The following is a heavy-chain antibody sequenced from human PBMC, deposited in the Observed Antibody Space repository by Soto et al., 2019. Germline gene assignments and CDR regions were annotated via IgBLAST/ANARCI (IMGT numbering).Heavy chain of an antibody. V-gene: IGHV4-39*01. CDR1: GGSISSSGYY. J-gene: IGHJ4*02. D-gene: IGHD2-2*01. CDR2: IYNSGST. CDR3: TRQSGVEYQPSSYVNY. Sequence: SETLSLTCTVSGGSISSSGYYWGWIRQPPGKKLELIGSIYNSGSTYYNPSLKSRVTISVDTSKNQFSLKLSSVTAADTAVYYCTRQSGVEYQPSSYVNYWGRGTLVTVSS.